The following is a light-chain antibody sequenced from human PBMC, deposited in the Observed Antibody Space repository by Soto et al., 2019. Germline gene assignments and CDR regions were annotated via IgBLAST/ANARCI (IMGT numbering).Light chain of an antibody. CDR2: GAS. CDR3: QQYGSSPYT. V-gene: IGKV3-20*01. J-gene: IGKJ2*01. CDR1: QSVTSSY. Sequence: EIVLTQSPGTLSLSPGEGATLSCRASQSVTSSYLAWYQKKPGQAPRLLIYGASNRANDIPDRFSGSGSGTDFTLTISNLEPEDFAVYYCQQYGSSPYTFGQGTKLEIK.